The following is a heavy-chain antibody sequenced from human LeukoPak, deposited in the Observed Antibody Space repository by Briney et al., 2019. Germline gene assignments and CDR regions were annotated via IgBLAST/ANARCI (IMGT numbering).Heavy chain of an antibody. D-gene: IGHD1-26*01. CDR1: GASVTTYH. J-gene: IGHJ4*02. Sequence: MPSETLSLTCTVSGASVTTYHWSWLRQSPEKGLEWIANVHSSGTTYYNPSLRSRVSISIDTSKNQFSLKMTSVTTADTAVYYCARDIRAVGATLYFDYRGQGTLVTVSS. V-gene: IGHV4-59*02. CDR2: VHSSGTT. CDR3: ARDIRAVGATLYFDY.